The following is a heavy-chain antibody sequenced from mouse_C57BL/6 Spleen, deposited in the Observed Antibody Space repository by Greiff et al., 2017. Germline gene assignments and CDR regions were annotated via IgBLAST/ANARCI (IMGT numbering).Heavy chain of an antibody. Sequence: EVQLVESGGGLVKPGGSLKLSCAASGFTFSSYAMSWVRQTPEKRLEWVATISDGGSYTYYPDNVKGRFTISRDNATNNLYLQMSHLKSEDTAMYYCARDGGYYFDYWGQGTTLTVSS. CDR3: ARDGGYYFDY. CDR1: GFTFSSYA. CDR2: ISDGGSYT. J-gene: IGHJ2*01. V-gene: IGHV5-4*01.